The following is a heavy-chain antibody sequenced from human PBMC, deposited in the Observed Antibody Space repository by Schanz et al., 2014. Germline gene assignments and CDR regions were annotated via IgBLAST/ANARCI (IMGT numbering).Heavy chain of an antibody. D-gene: IGHD3-9*01. CDR1: GFNFNNYD. Sequence: QVQLVQSGAEVKKPGASVKVSCTASGFNFNNYDINWVRQATGQGLEWMGWINTGSGDTKYSQNFQGRVTITRDTSASTAYMELSSLRSDDTAVYYCARDAADFYDILTEEDYWGQGTLVTVSS. CDR3: ARDAADFYDILTEEDY. J-gene: IGHJ4*02. V-gene: IGHV1-8*01. CDR2: INTGSGDT.